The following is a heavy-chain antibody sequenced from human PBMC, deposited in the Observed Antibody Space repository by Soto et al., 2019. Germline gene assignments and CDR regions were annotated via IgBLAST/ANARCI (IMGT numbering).Heavy chain of an antibody. CDR2: IYWDDDK. D-gene: IGHD6-13*01. CDR3: ARLYEGSIWAILYGMDV. CDR1: GFSLSTSGVG. Sequence: SGPTLVNPTQTLTLTCTFSGFSLSTSGVGVGWIRQPPGKALEWLALIYWDDDKRYSPSLKSRLAITKDTSKNQVVLTMTNMDPVDTATYYCARLYEGSIWAILYGMDVWGQGTTVTVSS. J-gene: IGHJ6*02. V-gene: IGHV2-5*02.